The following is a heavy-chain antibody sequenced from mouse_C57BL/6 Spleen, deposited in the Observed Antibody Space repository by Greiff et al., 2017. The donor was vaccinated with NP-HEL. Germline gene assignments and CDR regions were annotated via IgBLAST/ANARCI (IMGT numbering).Heavy chain of an antibody. Sequence: VKLMESGPGLVAPSQSLSITCTVSGFSLTSYGVDWVRQSPGKGLEWLGVIWGVGSTNYNSALKSRLSISKDNSKSQVCLKMNSLQTDDTAMYYCASVGDYDWCAYWGQGTLVTVSA. V-gene: IGHV2-6*01. J-gene: IGHJ3*01. CDR2: IWGVGST. CDR3: ASVGDYDWCAY. CDR1: GFSLTSYG. D-gene: IGHD2-4*01.